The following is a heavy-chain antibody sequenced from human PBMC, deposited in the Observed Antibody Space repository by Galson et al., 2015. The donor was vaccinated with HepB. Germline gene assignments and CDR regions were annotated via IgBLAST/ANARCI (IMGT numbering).Heavy chain of an antibody. Sequence: SLRLSCAASGFPFDDYAMHWVRQAPGKGLEWVSGISWNSGSIVYADSVKGRFTISRDNAKNSLYLQMNSLRDEDTALYYCAKDIGDYSWYFDLWGRGILVTVSS. V-gene: IGHV3-9*01. CDR3: AKDIGDYSWYFDL. CDR2: ISWNSGSI. D-gene: IGHD4-11*01. J-gene: IGHJ2*01. CDR1: GFPFDDYA.